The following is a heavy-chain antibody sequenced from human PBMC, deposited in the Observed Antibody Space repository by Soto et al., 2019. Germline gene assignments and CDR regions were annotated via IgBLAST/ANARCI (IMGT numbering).Heavy chain of an antibody. V-gene: IGHV3-30*18. J-gene: IGHJ4*02. CDR2: ISYDGSNK. Sequence: GGSLRLSCAASGFTFISYGMHWVRQAPGKGLEWVAVISYDGSNKYYADSVKGRFTISRDNSKNTLYLQMNSLRAEDTAVYYCAKDYLSYYYDSSGPVGYWGQGTLVTVSS. CDR3: AKDYLSYYYDSSGPVGY. D-gene: IGHD3-22*01. CDR1: GFTFISYG.